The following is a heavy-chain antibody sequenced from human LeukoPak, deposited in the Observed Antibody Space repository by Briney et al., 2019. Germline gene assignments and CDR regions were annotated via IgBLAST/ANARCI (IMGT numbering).Heavy chain of an antibody. CDR3: ARDPYNGSYGDDYYYYMDV. Sequence: GGSLRLSCAASGFMFSTYEMNWVRQAPGKGLEWLSYISYNGRSIYYADSVKGRFTISRDNAKNLLYLQMNSLRVEDTAVYYCARDPYNGSYGDDYYYYMDVWGKGTTVTISS. J-gene: IGHJ6*03. V-gene: IGHV3-48*03. D-gene: IGHD1-26*01. CDR2: ISYNGRSI. CDR1: GFMFSTYE.